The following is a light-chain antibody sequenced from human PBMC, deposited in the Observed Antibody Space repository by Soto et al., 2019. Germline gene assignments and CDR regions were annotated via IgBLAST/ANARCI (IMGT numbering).Light chain of an antibody. CDR1: QSISSN. Sequence: EIVMTQSPATLSVSPGERTTLSCRASQSISSNLAWYQQKPGQAPRLLIYGASTRATGVAARFSGSGSGTEFTLTISSLQSEDFAVYSCQQYNTWITFGQGTRLEIK. V-gene: IGKV3-15*01. CDR2: GAS. CDR3: QQYNTWIT. J-gene: IGKJ5*01.